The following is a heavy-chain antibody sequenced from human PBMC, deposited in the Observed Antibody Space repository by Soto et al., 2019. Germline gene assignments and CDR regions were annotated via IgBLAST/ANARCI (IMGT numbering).Heavy chain of an antibody. CDR2: INPSSGTT. D-gene: IGHD6-13*01. CDR3: ARDKVQQGYYYYYGMEV. CDR1: GYTFTSYY. V-gene: IGHV1-46*01. Sequence: ASVKVSCKASGYTFTSYYIHWVQQAPGQGLEWVGIINPSSGTTNYAQKFQGRVSMTRDTSTSTVYMELSGLSSGDTAIYYCARDKVQQGYYYYYGMEVWGQGTTVNVSS. J-gene: IGHJ6*02.